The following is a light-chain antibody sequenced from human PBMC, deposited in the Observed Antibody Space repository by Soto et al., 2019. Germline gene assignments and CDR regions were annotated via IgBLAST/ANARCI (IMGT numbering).Light chain of an antibody. CDR3: QAWDSNTNYV. J-gene: IGLJ1*01. CDR2: QDN. V-gene: IGLV3-1*01. Sequence: SYELTQPPSVSVSPGQTASITCSGEKLGDKFAWWYQQKPGQSPVLVISQDNKRPSGIPERLSGSNSGNTATLTISGTQAMDEADYYCQAWDSNTNYVFGSGTKLTVL. CDR1: KLGDKF.